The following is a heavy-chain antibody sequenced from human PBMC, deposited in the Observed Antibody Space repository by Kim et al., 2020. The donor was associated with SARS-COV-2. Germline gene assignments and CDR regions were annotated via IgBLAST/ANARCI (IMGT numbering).Heavy chain of an antibody. V-gene: IGHV3-53*01. Sequence: YYADSVKGRFTISRDNSKNTLYLQMNSLRAEDTAVYYCARSATTVVTYYWGQGTLVTVSS. J-gene: IGHJ4*02. CDR3: ARSATTVVTYY. D-gene: IGHD4-17*01.